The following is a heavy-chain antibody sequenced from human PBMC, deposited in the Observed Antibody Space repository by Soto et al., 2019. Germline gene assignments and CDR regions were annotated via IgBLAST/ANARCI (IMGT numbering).Heavy chain of an antibody. J-gene: IGHJ4*02. V-gene: IGHV3-23*01. CDR3: TRGTVAGITGLDY. CDR2: ISVSDAFI. CDR1: GFNVGAFA. D-gene: IGHD1-20*01. Sequence: GGSLRLSCAASGFNVGAFAANWVRQAPGKGLEWVSGISVSDAFIYYADSVRGRFSISRDASENILYLQMNSLRVDDTALYYCTRGTVAGITGLDYWGPGTLVTVSS.